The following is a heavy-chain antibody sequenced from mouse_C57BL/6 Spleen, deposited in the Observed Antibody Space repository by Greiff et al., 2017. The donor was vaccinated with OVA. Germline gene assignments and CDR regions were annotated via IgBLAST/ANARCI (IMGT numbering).Heavy chain of an antibody. CDR1: GYTFTSYW. CDR2: LDPSDSYT. D-gene: IGHD1-1*01. J-gene: IGHJ1*03. CDR3: ARGGVRYGSSYRYFDV. Sequence: VQLQQPGAELVMPGASVKLSCKASGYTFTSYWMHWVKQRPGQGLEWIGELDPSDSYTNSNQKFKGKSTLTVDKSSSTAYMQLSSLTSEDSAVYYCARGGVRYGSSYRYFDVWGTGTTVTVSS. V-gene: IGHV1-69*01.